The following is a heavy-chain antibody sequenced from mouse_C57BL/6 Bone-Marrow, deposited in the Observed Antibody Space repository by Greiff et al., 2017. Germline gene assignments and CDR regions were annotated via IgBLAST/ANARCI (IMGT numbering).Heavy chain of an antibody. J-gene: IGHJ2*01. D-gene: IGHD2-14*01. V-gene: IGHV6-6*01. CDR3: THRGY. Sequence: EVKLEESGGGLVQPGGSMKLSCAASGFTFSDAWMDWVRQSPEKGLERVAEIRNKANNHATYYAESVKGRFTISRDDSKSSVYLQMNSLRAEDTGIYYCTHRGYWGQGTTLTVSS. CDR2: IRNKANNHAT. CDR1: GFTFSDAW.